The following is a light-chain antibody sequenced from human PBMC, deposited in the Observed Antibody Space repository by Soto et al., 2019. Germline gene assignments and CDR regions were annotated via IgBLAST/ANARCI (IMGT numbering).Light chain of an antibody. CDR1: QSVRSSY. J-gene: IGKJ2*01. CDR2: GAS. Sequence: EILLTQSPGTLSLSPGERATLSCRASQSVRSSYLAWYQQKPGQAPRLLIHGASGRATGIPDRFSGSGSGTDFTLTISILEPEDFAVYYCQQYGSSPYTFGQGTKLEI. CDR3: QQYGSSPYT. V-gene: IGKV3-20*01.